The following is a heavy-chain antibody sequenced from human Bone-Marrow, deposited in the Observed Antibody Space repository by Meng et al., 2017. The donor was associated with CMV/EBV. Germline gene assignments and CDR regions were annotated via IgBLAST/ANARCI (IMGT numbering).Heavy chain of an antibody. CDR2: IYPGDSDT. CDR1: GYSFTSYW. Sequence: GGSLRLSCKGSGYSFTSYWIGWVRQMPGKGLEWMGIIYPGDSDTRYSPSFQGQVTISADKSISTAYLQWSSLKASDTAMYYCASSPSSSSPSDYWGQGNLVTVSS. D-gene: IGHD6-13*01. V-gene: IGHV5-51*01. CDR3: ASSPSSSSPSDY. J-gene: IGHJ4*02.